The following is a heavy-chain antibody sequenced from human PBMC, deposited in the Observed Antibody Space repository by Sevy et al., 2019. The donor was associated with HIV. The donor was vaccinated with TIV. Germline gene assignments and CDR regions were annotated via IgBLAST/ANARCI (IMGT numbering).Heavy chain of an antibody. CDR3: ARDETYCSSTSCYLYYYGMDV. CDR2: IWYDGSNK. V-gene: IGHV3-33*01. D-gene: IGHD2-2*01. CDR1: GFTFSSYG. J-gene: IGHJ6*02. Sequence: QLGGSLRLSCAASGFTFSSYGMHWVRQAPGKGLEWVAVIWYDGSNKYYADSVKGRFTISRDNSKNTLYLQMNSLRAEDTAVYYCARDETYCSSTSCYLYYYGMDVWGQGTTVTVSS.